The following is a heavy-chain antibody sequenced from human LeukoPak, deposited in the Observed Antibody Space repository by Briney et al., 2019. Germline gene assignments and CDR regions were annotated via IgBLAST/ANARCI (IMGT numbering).Heavy chain of an antibody. CDR3: ARVHNYYDSSGYYNLGPFDY. Sequence: ASVKVSCKASGYTFTSYYIHWVRQAPGQGLEWMGIINPSGGSTSYAQKFQGRVTMTRDTSTSTVYMELSSLRSEDTAVYYCARVHNYYDSSGYYNLGPFDYWGQGTLVTVSS. V-gene: IGHV1-46*01. CDR1: GYTFTSYY. J-gene: IGHJ4*02. CDR2: INPSGGST. D-gene: IGHD3-22*01.